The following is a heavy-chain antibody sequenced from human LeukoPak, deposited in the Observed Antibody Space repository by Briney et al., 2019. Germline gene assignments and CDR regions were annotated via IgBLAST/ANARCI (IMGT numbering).Heavy chain of an antibody. Sequence: PGGSLRLSCAASGFTFSSYGMHWVRQAPGKGLEWVAFIRYDGSNKYYADSVKGRFTISRDNSKNTVYLQMNSLRPEDTAVYYCARDSSSSWQYWGQGTLVTVSS. D-gene: IGHD6-13*01. V-gene: IGHV3-30*02. CDR1: GFTFSSYG. J-gene: IGHJ4*02. CDR3: ARDSSSSWQY. CDR2: IRYDGSNK.